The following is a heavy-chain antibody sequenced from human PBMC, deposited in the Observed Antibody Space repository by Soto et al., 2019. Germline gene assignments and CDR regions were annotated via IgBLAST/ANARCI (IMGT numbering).Heavy chain of an antibody. CDR1: GFTFSDHY. CDR2: SSNSGSFT. V-gene: IGHV3-11*06. D-gene: IGHD1-1*01. J-gene: IGHJ4*01. Sequence: LRLSCAASGFTFSDHYMSWIRQAPGKGLEWIGYSSNSGSFTRYADSVKGRFSISRDNAKNSLYLQINSLRGDDTAIYYCVRSGDNYNLLDYWGHGTPVTVSS. CDR3: VRSGDNYNLLDY.